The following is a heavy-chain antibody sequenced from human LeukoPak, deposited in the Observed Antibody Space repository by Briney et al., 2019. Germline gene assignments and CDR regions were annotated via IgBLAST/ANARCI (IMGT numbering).Heavy chain of an antibody. Sequence: GRSLRLSCAPSGSTLSSYSMNWVRQAPGEGLEWVSYIRSSGSPIYYADSVRGRFTISRDNAKNSLYLQMNSLRDEDTAVYYCVRDPDALDFWGQGTPVTVSS. J-gene: IGHJ4*02. CDR2: IRSSGSPI. CDR1: GSTLSSYS. V-gene: IGHV3-48*02. CDR3: VRDPDALDF.